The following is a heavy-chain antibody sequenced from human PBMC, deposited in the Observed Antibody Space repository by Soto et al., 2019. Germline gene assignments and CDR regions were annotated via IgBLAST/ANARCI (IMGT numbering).Heavy chain of an antibody. CDR1: GGSFSGYY. V-gene: IGHV4-34*01. D-gene: IGHD3-3*01. J-gene: IGHJ1*01. CDR2: INHSGST. CDR3: ARALDDATTEYFQH. Sequence: SETLSLTCAVYGGSFSGYYWSWIRQPPGKGLEWIGEINHSGSTNYNPSLKSRVTISVDTSKNQFSLKLSSVTAADTAVYYFARALDDATTEYFQHWGQGTLVTVSS.